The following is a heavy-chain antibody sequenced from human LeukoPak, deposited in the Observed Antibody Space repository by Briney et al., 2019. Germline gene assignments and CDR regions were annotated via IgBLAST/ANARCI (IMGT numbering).Heavy chain of an antibody. D-gene: IGHD4-23*01. CDR2: VSGSGGST. CDR1: GFTFSSYA. V-gene: IGHV3-23*01. Sequence: PGGSLRLSCAASGFTFSSYAMSWVRQAPGKGLEWVSAVSGSGGSTYYVDSVKGRFTISRDNSKNTLYLQMNSLRAEDTAVYYCASAWTTVVTPDYWGQGTLVTVSS. CDR3: ASAWTTVVTPDY. J-gene: IGHJ4*02.